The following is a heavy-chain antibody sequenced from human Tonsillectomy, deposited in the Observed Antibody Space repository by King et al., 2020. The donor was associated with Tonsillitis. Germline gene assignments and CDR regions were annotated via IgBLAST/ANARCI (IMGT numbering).Heavy chain of an antibody. D-gene: IGHD5-24*01. CDR1: GFTFSSCA. Sequence: VQLVEAGGGLVQPGGSLRLSCAASGFTFSSCAMTWVRQAPGVWLGWVSAISVSAVGTYYPDSVKGRLSISRDNSKNTLYLQMNSLRAEDTAVYYCAKGWVEMDAWGQGTLVTVSS. CDR3: AKGWVEMDA. V-gene: IGHV3-23*04. CDR2: ISVSAVGT. J-gene: IGHJ4*02.